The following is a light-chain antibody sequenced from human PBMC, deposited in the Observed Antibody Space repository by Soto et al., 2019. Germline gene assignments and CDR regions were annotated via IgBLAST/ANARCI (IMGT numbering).Light chain of an antibody. CDR2: VNSDDSH. J-gene: IGLJ2*01. V-gene: IGLV4-69*01. Sequence: QAVVTQSPSASASLGASVKLTCTLSSGHSSYAIAWHQQQPEKGPRYLMKVNSDDSHNKGDGIPDRFSGSSSGAERYLTISSLQSEDEADYYCQTWGTGIVVFGGGTKVTVL. CDR3: QTWGTGIVV. CDR1: SGHSSYA.